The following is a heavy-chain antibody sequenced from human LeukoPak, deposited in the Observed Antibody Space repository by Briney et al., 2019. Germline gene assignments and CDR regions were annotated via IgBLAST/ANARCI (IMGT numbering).Heavy chain of an antibody. D-gene: IGHD7-27*01. Sequence: PSETLSLTCSVSGYSISSGYFWGWIRQPPGKGPEWIATTHHSGATYYNPSLKSRVTLSVDTSKSQVSLKMTSVTAADTAVYYCTREVWGSTFPDYWGQGTLVTVSS. V-gene: IGHV4-38-2*02. CDR3: TREVWGSTFPDY. CDR1: GYSISSGYF. J-gene: IGHJ4*02. CDR2: THHSGAT.